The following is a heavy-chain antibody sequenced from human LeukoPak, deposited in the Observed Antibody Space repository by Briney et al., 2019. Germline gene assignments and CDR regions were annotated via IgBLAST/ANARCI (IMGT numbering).Heavy chain of an antibody. CDR2: INHSGST. V-gene: IGHV4-34*01. Sequence: SETLSLTCAVYGGSFSGYYWSWIRQPPGKGLEWIGEINHSGSTNYNPSPKSRVTISVDTSKNQFSLKLSSVTAADTAVYYCARGKAMVREAADYWGQGTLVTVSS. D-gene: IGHD3-10*01. CDR1: GGSFSGYY. J-gene: IGHJ4*02. CDR3: ARGKAMVREAADY.